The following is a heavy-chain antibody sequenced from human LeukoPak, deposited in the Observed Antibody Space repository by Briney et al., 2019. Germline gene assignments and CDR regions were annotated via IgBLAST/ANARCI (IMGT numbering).Heavy chain of an antibody. V-gene: IGHV3-30*04. Sequence: PGGSLRLSCAASGFTFSSYAMHWVRQAPGKGLEWVAVISYDGSNKYYADSVKGRFTISRDNSKNSLYLQMNSLRAEDTALYYCARDSGWYRWEVDYWGQGTLVTVSS. J-gene: IGHJ4*02. CDR1: GFTFSSYA. CDR3: ARDSGWYRWEVDY. CDR2: ISYDGSNK. D-gene: IGHD6-19*01.